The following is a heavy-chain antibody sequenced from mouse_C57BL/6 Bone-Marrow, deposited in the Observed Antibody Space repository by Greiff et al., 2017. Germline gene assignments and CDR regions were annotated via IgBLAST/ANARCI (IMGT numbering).Heavy chain of an antibody. CDR3: TRGNGTTVQFAY. V-gene: IGHV5-9-1*02. D-gene: IGHD1-1*01. CDR2: ISSGGDYT. CDR1: GFTFSSYA. Sequence: EVMLVEPGAGLVKPGGSLKLSCAASGFTFSSYAMSWVRQTPEKRLEWVAYISSGGDYTYYADTVKGRFTISRDTARNTLYLQMSSLKSEDTAMYYWTRGNGTTVQFAYWGQGTLVTVAS. J-gene: IGHJ3*01.